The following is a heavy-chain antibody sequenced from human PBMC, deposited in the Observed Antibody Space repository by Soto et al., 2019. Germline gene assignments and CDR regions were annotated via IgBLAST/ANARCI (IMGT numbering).Heavy chain of an antibody. J-gene: IGHJ6*02. CDR1: GGSISSSSYY. CDR2: IYYSGST. D-gene: IGHD3-3*01. V-gene: IGHV4-39*01. CDR3: ARLRIFGVVIIYGMDV. Sequence: SETLSLTCTVSGGSISSSSYYWGWIRQPPGKGLEWIGSIYYSGSTYYNPSLKSRVTISVDTSKNQFSLKLSSVTAADTAVYYCARLRIFGVVIIYGMDVWGQGTTVTVSS.